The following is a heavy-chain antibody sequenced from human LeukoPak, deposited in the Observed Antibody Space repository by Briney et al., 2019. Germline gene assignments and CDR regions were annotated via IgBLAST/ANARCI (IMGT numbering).Heavy chain of an antibody. J-gene: IGHJ6*02. CDR2: IYYTGTT. D-gene: IGHD2/OR15-2a*01. V-gene: IGHV4-59*08. Sequence: SETLSLTCTVSGGSISSYYWSWIRQPPGKGLEWIGYIYYTGTTTYNPSLKSRITILVDTSRDQFSLKLTSATAADTAVYYCARQRTAPPIFTYYGMDVWGPGTTVTVSS. CDR3: ARQRTAPPIFTYYGMDV. CDR1: GGSISSYY.